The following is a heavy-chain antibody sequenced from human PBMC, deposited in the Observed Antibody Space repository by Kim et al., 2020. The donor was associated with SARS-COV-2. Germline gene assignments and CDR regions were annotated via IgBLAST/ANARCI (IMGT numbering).Heavy chain of an antibody. CDR3: AKVIAVGQHHFDS. V-gene: IGHV3-30*18. D-gene: IGHD6-19*01. Sequence: GGSLRLSCAASGFTLSTYDMHWVRQAPGKGLEWVAIISYDAGADYCGDSVKGRFTISRDNSKNTVFLQMNSLRGEDTAVYYCAKVIAVGQHHFDSWGQGTLVIVSS. CDR1: GFTLSTYD. J-gene: IGHJ4*02. CDR2: ISYDAGAD.